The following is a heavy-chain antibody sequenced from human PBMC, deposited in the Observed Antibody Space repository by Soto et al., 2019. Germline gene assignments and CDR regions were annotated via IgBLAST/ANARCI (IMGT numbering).Heavy chain of an antibody. Sequence: ASVKVSCKASGYTFSGYYVHWVRQAPGQGLEWLGCINPNSGGTKYAQKFQGRVTMTRDTYISTASMHLSALISDDTDVYYCARSTNWTLDYWGQGTLVTVSS. CDR3: ARSTNWTLDY. J-gene: IGHJ4*02. CDR2: INPNSGGT. CDR1: GYTFSGYY. D-gene: IGHD2-8*01. V-gene: IGHV1-2*02.